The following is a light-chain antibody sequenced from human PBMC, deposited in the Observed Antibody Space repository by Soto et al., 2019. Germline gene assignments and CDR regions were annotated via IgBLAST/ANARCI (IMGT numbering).Light chain of an antibody. CDR2: EVT. Sequence: QSALTQPASVSGSPGQSITISCAGTRDDIGAYDYVSWYQQHPGNAPKLLVYEVTNRPSGVSDRFSGSKSGNTASLTISGLQAEDEADYYCATWDSSLSAAVFGGGTKLTVL. V-gene: IGLV2-14*01. J-gene: IGLJ2*01. CDR3: ATWDSSLSAAV. CDR1: RDDIGAYDY.